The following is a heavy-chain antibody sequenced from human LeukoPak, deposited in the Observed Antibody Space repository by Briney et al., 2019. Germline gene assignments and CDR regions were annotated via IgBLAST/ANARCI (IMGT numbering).Heavy chain of an antibody. CDR3: ARDRRAYGSGRSAFDI. V-gene: IGHV3-7*01. Sequence: GGSLRLSCEASGFSFSSYWMSWVRQAPGKGLEWVANIKEDGSEKYYVDSVKGRFTISRDNAKNSLYLHMNSLRAEDTAVVYCARDRRAYGSGRSAFDIWGQGTMVTVSS. CDR2: IKEDGSEK. CDR1: GFSFSSYW. D-gene: IGHD3-10*01. J-gene: IGHJ3*02.